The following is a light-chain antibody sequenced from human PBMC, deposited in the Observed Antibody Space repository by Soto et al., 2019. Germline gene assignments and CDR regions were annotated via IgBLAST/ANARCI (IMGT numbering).Light chain of an antibody. V-gene: IGKV3-15*01. CDR1: ESVSTN. Sequence: DIALTQSPGTLSLSPGERATLSCRASESVSTNLAWYQQKAGPAPRLLIYGASTRATGIPARFSGSGSGTEFTLTISSLQSEDFAVYYCQQYSIWRTFGQGTKVDI. CDR2: GAS. CDR3: QQYSIWRT. J-gene: IGKJ1*01.